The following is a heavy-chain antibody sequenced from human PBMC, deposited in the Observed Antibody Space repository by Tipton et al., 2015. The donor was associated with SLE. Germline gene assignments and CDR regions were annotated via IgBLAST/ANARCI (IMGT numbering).Heavy chain of an antibody. J-gene: IGHJ5*02. Sequence: QLVQSGAEVKKPGESLKISCKASGYNFIDYWIGWVRQVPGKGLECLGIIYPGDSDTRYSPSFQGQVTVSVDKSISTAYLQWSSLKASDTAMYYCARVRRGNYFDPWGKGTLVIVSS. V-gene: IGHV5-51*03. CDR3: ARVRRGNYFDP. D-gene: IGHD4-11*01. CDR1: GYNFIDYW. CDR2: IYPGDSDT.